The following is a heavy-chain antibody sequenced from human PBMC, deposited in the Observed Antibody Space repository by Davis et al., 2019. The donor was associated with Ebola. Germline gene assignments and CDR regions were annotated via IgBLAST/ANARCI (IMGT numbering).Heavy chain of an antibody. V-gene: IGHV1-46*01. J-gene: IGHJ4*02. CDR3: ARRGRSATITLTGLDFDY. CDR1: GYTFTSYY. CDR2: INPSGGST. Sequence: ASVKVSCKASGYTFTSYYMHWVRQAPGQGLEWMGIINPSGGSTSYAQKLQGRVTITADESTSTAYMELSSLRSEDTAVYYCARRGRSATITLTGLDFDYWGQGTLVTVSS. D-gene: IGHD5-24*01.